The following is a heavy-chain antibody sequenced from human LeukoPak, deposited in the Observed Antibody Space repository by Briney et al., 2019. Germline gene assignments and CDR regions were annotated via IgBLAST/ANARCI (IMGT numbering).Heavy chain of an antibody. D-gene: IGHD3-10*01. CDR1: GGSISNSNW. CDR2: IYYSGST. V-gene: IGHV4-39*07. J-gene: IGHJ6*03. Sequence: SGTLSLTCVVSGGSISNSNWWDWIRQPPGKGLEWIGSIYYSGSTYYNPSLKSRVTISVDTSKNQFSLKLSSVTAADTAVYYCARDYYGSGSYGPLYYYYMDVWGKGTTVTISS. CDR3: ARDYYGSGSYGPLYYYYMDV.